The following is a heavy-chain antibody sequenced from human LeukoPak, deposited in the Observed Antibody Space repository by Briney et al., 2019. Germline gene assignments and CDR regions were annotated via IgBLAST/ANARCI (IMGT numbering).Heavy chain of an antibody. V-gene: IGHV1-2*02. Sequence: ASVKVSCKASGYTFISYGISWVRQAPGQGLQWMGWINPKSGGTNYAQKFQGRVTMTRDTSISTAYMELSRLRSDDTAVYYCAKDPPYSGSSYNWFDPWGQGTLVTVSS. J-gene: IGHJ5*02. D-gene: IGHD1-26*01. CDR1: GYTFISYG. CDR3: AKDPPYSGSSYNWFDP. CDR2: INPKSGGT.